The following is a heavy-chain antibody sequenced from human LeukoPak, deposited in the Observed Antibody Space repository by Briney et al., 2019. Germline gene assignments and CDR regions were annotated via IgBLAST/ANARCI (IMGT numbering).Heavy chain of an antibody. CDR3: ARYGKPTSYYYYMDV. Sequence: ASVKVSCKASGYTFTRYYIHWVRQAPGQGLEWMGIINPSGGSTSYAQKFQGRVTMTRDMSTSTVYMELSSLRSEDTAVYYCARYGKPTSYYYYMDVWGKGTTVTVSS. J-gene: IGHJ6*03. CDR1: GYTFTRYY. D-gene: IGHD3-10*01. CDR2: INPSGGST. V-gene: IGHV1-46*01.